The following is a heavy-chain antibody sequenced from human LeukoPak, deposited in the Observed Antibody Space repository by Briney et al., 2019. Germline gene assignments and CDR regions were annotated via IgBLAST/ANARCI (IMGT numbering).Heavy chain of an antibody. D-gene: IGHD4-23*01. V-gene: IGHV3-74*01. J-gene: IGHJ4*02. CDR2: INSDGSSI. CDR3: AKDQFGGNSEADY. Sequence: GGSLRLSCAASGFTFSSYWMHWVRQAAGKGLVWVSRINSDGSSISYADSVKDRFTISRDNSKNILYLQMNSLRGEDRAVYYCAKDQFGGNSEADYWGQGTLVTVSS. CDR1: GFTFSSYW.